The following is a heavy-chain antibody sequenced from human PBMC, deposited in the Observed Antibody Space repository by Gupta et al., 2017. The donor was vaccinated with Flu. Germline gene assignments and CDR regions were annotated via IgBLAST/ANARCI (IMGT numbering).Heavy chain of an antibody. V-gene: IGHV3-33*01. D-gene: IGHD1-20*01. CDR2: IWSDSSNM. CDR1: GFAFSNDG. Sequence: VQLVPSGGGVVQPGRSLSPSCPAAGFAFSNDGMHWVRQAPGKGLEWVAVIWSDSSNMYYADSVKGRFTISRDNSKNTLYLHMDSLRVEDTAVYYCARSNWNFFDYWGQGTLVTVSS. J-gene: IGHJ4*02. CDR3: ARSNWNFFDY.